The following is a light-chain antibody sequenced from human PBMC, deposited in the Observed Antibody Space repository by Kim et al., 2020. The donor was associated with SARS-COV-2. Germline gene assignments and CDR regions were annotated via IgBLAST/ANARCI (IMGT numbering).Light chain of an antibody. CDR1: ALPQQY. Sequence: SYELTQPPSVSVFPGQTARITCSGDALPQQYAYWYQQKSGQAPILVIYKDTERPSGIPERFSGSSSGTRATLTISGVQAEDEADYYCQAADNTGNPRVVFGGGTQLTVL. J-gene: IGLJ2*01. CDR2: KDT. CDR3: QAADNTGNPRVV. V-gene: IGLV3-25*03.